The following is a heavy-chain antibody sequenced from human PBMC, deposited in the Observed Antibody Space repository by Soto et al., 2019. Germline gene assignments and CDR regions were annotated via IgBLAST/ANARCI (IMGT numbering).Heavy chain of an antibody. CDR2: INPNSGGT. V-gene: IGHV1-2*04. CDR3: ARERVQSYGMDV. Sequence: ASVKVSCKASGYTFTNSGIGWVRQAPGQGLEWMGWINPNSGGTNYAQKFQGWVTMTRDTSISTAYMELSRLRSDDTAVYYCARERVQSYGMDVWGQGTTVTVSS. J-gene: IGHJ6*02. CDR1: GYTFTNSG.